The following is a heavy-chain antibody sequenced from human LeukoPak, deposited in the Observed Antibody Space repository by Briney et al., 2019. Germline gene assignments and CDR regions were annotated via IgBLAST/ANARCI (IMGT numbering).Heavy chain of an antibody. Sequence: GGSLRLSCAASGFTFSSYAMSWVRQAPGKGLEWVSAISGSGGSTYYADSVKGRFTISRDNAKNSLYLQMNSLRAEDTAVYYCARREYCSGGSCYGYYGMDVWGQGTTVTVSS. CDR2: ISGSGGST. D-gene: IGHD2-15*01. V-gene: IGHV3-23*01. CDR3: ARREYCSGGSCYGYYGMDV. J-gene: IGHJ6*02. CDR1: GFTFSSYA.